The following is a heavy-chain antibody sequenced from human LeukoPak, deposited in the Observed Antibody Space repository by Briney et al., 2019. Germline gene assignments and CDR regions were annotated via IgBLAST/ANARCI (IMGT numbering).Heavy chain of an antibody. CDR1: GFTFSSYV. V-gene: IGHV3-30*18. D-gene: IGHD2-21*01. CDR2: ISYDGSNK. CDR3: AKAAVVATFGLIDY. Sequence: GGSLRLSCAACGFTFSSYVMHWVRQAPGKGLEWVAVISYDGSNKYYADSVKGRFTISRDNSKNTLYLQMNSLRAEDTAVYYCAKAAVVATFGLIDYWGQGTLVTVSS. J-gene: IGHJ4*02.